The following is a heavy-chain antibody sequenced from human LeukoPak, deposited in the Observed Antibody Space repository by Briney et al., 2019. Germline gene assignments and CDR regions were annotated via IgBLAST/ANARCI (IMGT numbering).Heavy chain of an antibody. CDR3: ARDRGIAVAGTIVWYYYYGMDV. CDR1: GYTFTGYY. D-gene: IGHD6-19*01. V-gene: IGHV1-2*02. CDR2: INPNSGGT. J-gene: IGHJ6*02. Sequence: ASVKVSCKASGYTFTGYYMHWARQAPGQGLEWMGWINPNSGGTNYAQKLQGRVTMTRDTSISTAYMELSRLRSDDTAVYYCARDRGIAVAGTIVWYYYYGMDVWGQGTTVTVSS.